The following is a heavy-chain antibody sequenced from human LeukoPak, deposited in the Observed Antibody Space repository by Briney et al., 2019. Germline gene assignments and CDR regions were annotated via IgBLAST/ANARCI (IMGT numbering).Heavy chain of an antibody. J-gene: IGHJ4*02. Sequence: SETLSLTCTVSGGSISSYYWSWIRHPPGTGLEWIGYIYYSGSSNYNPSLKSRVTISVDTSKNQFSLKLSSVTAADTAVYYCARHRVRGSYYADYWGQGTLVTVSS. CDR2: IYYSGSS. CDR3: ARHRVRGSYYADY. V-gene: IGHV4-59*08. CDR1: GGSISSYY. D-gene: IGHD1-26*01.